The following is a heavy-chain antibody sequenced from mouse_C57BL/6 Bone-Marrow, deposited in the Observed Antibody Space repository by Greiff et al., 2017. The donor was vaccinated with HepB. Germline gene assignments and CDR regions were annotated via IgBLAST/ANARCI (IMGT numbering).Heavy chain of an antibody. Sequence: VQLKQSGPELVKPGASVKMSCKASGYTFTDYNMHWVKQSHGKSLEWIGYINPNNGGTSYNQKFKGKATLTVNKSSSTAYMELRSLTSEDSAVYYCARSPYDYERNWFAYWGQGTLVTVSA. V-gene: IGHV1-22*01. D-gene: IGHD2-4*01. J-gene: IGHJ3*01. CDR2: INPNNGGT. CDR1: GYTFTDYN. CDR3: ARSPYDYERNWFAY.